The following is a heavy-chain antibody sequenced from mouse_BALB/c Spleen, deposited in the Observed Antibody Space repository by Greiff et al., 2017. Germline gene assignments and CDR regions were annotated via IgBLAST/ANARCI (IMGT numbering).Heavy chain of an antibody. CDR2: INSNGGST. Sequence: EVKLMESGGGLVQPGGSLKLSCAASGFTFSSYGMSWVRQTPDKRLELVATINSNGGSTYYPDSVKGRFTISRDNAKNTLYLQMSSLKSEDTAMYYCARRIYYGYGYAMDYWGQGTSDTVSS. J-gene: IGHJ4*01. D-gene: IGHD2-2*01. CDR3: ARRIYYGYGYAMDY. CDR1: GFTFSSYG. V-gene: IGHV5-6-3*01.